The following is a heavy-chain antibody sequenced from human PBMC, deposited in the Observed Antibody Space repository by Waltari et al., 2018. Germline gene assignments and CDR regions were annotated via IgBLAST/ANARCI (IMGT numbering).Heavy chain of an antibody. V-gene: IGHV3-30*01. CDR3: ARGYYYGSGASDY. J-gene: IGHJ4*02. CDR2: ISYDGSNK. D-gene: IGHD3-10*01. Sequence: QVQLVESGGGVVQPGRSLRLSCAASGFTFSSYAMHWVRQAPGKGLEWVAVISYDGSNKYYADSVKGRFTISRDNSKNTLYLQMNSLRAEDTAVYYCARGYYYGSGASDYWGQGTLVTVSS. CDR1: GFTFSSYA.